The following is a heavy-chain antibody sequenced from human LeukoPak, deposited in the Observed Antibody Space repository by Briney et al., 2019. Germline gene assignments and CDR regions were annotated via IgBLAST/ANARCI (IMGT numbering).Heavy chain of an antibody. CDR1: GFTFSTYW. D-gene: IGHD3-22*01. Sequence: AGGSLRLSCAVSGFTFSTYWMHWVRQAPGKGLVWVSRINSEGSTISYADSVKGRFTISRDNAKNTLFLQMNSLRAEDTAVYYCARISSDSISYYDHWGQGTLVTVSS. CDR2: INSEGSTI. CDR3: ARISSDSISYYDH. V-gene: IGHV3-74*01. J-gene: IGHJ4*02.